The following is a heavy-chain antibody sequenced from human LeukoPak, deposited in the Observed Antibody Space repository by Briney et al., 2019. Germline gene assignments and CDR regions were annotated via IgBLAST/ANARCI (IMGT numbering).Heavy chain of an antibody. V-gene: IGHV4-34*01. Sequence: PSETLSLTCAVYDVSFSGYYWSCIRQPPGKGLEWIGEINHSGSTNYNPSLKSRVTISVDTSKNQFSLNLRSVTAADTAVYYCARFERIAAAYWGQGTLVTVSS. D-gene: IGHD6-13*01. J-gene: IGHJ4*02. CDR1: DVSFSGYY. CDR2: INHSGST. CDR3: ARFERIAAAY.